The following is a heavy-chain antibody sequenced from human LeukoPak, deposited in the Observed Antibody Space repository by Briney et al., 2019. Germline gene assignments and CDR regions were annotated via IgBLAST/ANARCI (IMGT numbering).Heavy chain of an antibody. V-gene: IGHV3-23*01. Sequence: PGGSLRLSCAASGFTFSSYSMNWVRQAPGKGLEWVSSISGSGGSTYYADSVKGRFTISRDNSKNTLYLQMNSLRGEDTAVYYCAKVTSSSWSDWGQGTLVTVSS. D-gene: IGHD6-13*01. CDR3: AKVTSSSWSD. CDR1: GFTFSSYS. CDR2: ISGSGGST. J-gene: IGHJ4*02.